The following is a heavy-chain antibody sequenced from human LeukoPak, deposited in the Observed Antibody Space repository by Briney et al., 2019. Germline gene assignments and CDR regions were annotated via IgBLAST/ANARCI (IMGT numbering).Heavy chain of an antibody. CDR2: IYPGDSDT. J-gene: IGHJ6*02. D-gene: IGHD4-17*01. CDR3: ARRSSPSTVITWGHYYYYGMDV. V-gene: IGHV5-51*01. Sequence: GESLKISCKGSGYSFTSYWIGWVRQVPGKGLEWMGIIYPGDSDTRYSTSFQGQVTISADKSISTAYLQWSSLKASDTAMYYCARRSSPSTVITWGHYYYYGMDVWGQGTTVTVSS. CDR1: GYSFTSYW.